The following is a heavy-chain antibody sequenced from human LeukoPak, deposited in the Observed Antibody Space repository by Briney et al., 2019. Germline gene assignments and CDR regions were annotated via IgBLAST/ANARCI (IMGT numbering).Heavy chain of an antibody. J-gene: IGHJ4*02. CDR3: STAKFDN. CDR1: GFPLSSYS. Sequence: GGSLRLSCAASGFPLSSYSLLGVREAPGKGLEWVSYINIDSITVNYADSVKGRFTISRDNAKNSLYLQMNSLRAEDTAVYYCSTAKFDNWGQGTLVTVSS. CDR2: INIDSITV. V-gene: IGHV3-48*01.